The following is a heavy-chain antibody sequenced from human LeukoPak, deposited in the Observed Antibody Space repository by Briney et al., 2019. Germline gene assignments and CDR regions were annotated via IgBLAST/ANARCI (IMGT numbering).Heavy chain of an antibody. J-gene: IGHJ4*02. V-gene: IGHV5-51*01. D-gene: IGHD2-2*01. CDR2: IHPDDSDT. CDR3: ARGYCSTTSCYYFDL. Sequence: GESLKISCKGSGCTFTSYWIGWVRQVPGKGLESMAIIHPDDSDTRYSPSFQGQVTISADKSISTAYLQWSSLKASDTAMYYCARGYCSTTSCYYFDLWGQGTLVTVSS. CDR1: GCTFTSYW.